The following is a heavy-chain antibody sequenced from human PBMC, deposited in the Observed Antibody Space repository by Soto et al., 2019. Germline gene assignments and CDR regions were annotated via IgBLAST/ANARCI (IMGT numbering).Heavy chain of an antibody. CDR3: AIRPQGNSVLYFDY. V-gene: IGHV3-23*01. CDR1: GLTFSSYA. J-gene: IGHJ4*02. Sequence: PGGSLRLSCAASGLTFSSYAMSWVRQAPGKGLEWVSAISGSGCSTYYADSVKGRFTISRDNSKNTLYLQMNSLRAEDTAVYYCAIRPQGNSVLYFDYWGQGTLVTVSS. D-gene: IGHD4-4*01. CDR2: ISGSGCST.